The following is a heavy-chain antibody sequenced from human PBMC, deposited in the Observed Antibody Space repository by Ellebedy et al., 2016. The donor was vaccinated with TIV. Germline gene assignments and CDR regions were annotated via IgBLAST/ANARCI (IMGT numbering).Heavy chain of an antibody. CDR1: GFTFSGHA. D-gene: IGHD1-20*01. Sequence: GESLKISCAASGFTFSGHAMDWVRQAPGQGLFWVSRLNGDGSSPAYADSVKGRFTISRDNAKKTVSLQMNSLAAEDTAVYYCARDLRIYNFWGQGTLVTVSS. CDR2: LNGDGSSP. J-gene: IGHJ4*02. CDR3: ARDLRIYNF. V-gene: IGHV3-74*01.